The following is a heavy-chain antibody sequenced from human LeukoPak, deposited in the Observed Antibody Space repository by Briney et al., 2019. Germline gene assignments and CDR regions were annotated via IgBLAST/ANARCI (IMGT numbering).Heavy chain of an antibody. CDR2: IRWDGDST. V-gene: IGHV3-43*01. Sequence: VGSLSLSCAPSGLTFDDYTMHWVRQAPGNGLEWVSVIRWDGDSTYYADSVKGRFTISRDNIKNSLFLEMNSLRTEDSALYYCAKAHYYATTSFDSAFWGTRPLDYWGQGTLVTVSS. D-gene: IGHD3-10*01. CDR1: GLTFDDYT. CDR3: AKAHYYATTSFDSAFWGTRPLDY. J-gene: IGHJ4*02.